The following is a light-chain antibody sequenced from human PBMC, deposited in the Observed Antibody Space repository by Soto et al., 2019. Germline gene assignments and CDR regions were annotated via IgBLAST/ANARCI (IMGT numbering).Light chain of an antibody. V-gene: IGLV2-8*01. J-gene: IGLJ3*02. CDR2: EVN. Sequence: QSVLTQPPSASGSPGQSVTISCTGTSSDIGGYDYVSWYQQHPGKAPKLIIYEVNKRPSGVPDRFSGSKSGNTASLTVSGLRAEDEADYYCSSYAGSNNLVFAGGTKLTV. CDR3: SSYAGSNNLV. CDR1: SSDIGGYDY.